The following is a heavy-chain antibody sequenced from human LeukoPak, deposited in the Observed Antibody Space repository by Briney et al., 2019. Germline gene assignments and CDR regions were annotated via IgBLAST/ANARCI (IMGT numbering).Heavy chain of an antibody. Sequence: ASVKVSCKASGYTFTGYYMHWVRQAPGQGLEWMGWINPNSGGTNYAQKFQGRVTMTRDTSISTAYMELSRLRSDDTAVYYCARVSAPSGSSVYAFDIWGQGTMATVSS. CDR3: ARVSAPSGSSVYAFDI. CDR2: INPNSGGT. CDR1: GYTFTGYY. V-gene: IGHV1-2*02. J-gene: IGHJ3*02. D-gene: IGHD2-2*01.